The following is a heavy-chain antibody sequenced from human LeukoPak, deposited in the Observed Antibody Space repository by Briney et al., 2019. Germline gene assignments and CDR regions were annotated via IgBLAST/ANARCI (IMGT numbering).Heavy chain of an antibody. D-gene: IGHD2-2*01. CDR1: GGSISSSDHY. J-gene: IGHJ4*02. Sequence: PSETLSLTCTVSGGSISSSDHYWAWIRQPTGKGLEWIGTIYYSGNTFYNPSHKSRVTISVDTSKKQISLKLSSVTAADTAVYYCAKDGIVVVPAARGGYFDYWGQGTLVTVPS. CDR3: AKDGIVVVPAARGGYFDY. CDR2: IYYSGNT. V-gene: IGHV4-39*07.